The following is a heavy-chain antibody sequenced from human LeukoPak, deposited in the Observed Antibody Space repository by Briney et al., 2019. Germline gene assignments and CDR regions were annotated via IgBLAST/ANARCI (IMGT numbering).Heavy chain of an antibody. V-gene: IGHV1-3*01. J-gene: IGHJ4*02. CDR1: GYTFTSYA. CDR3: ARVMTRGIAFPGY. CDR2: INAGNGNT. D-gene: IGHD6-13*01. Sequence: ASVKVSCKASGYTFTSYAMHWVRQAPGQRLEWMGWINAGNGNTKYSQKFQGRVTITRDTSASTAYMELSSLRSEDTAVYYCARVMTRGIAFPGYWGQGTLVTVSS.